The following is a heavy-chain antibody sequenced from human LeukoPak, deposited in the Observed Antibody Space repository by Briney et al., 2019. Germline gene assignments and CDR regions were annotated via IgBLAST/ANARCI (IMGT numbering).Heavy chain of an antibody. CDR1: GGSISSSSYY. Sequence: SETLSLTCTVSGGSISSSSYYWGWIRQPPGKGLEWIGSIYYSGSTYYNPSLKSRVTISVDTSKNQFSLKLSSVTAADTAVYYCSRVTGTHTIEFDYWGQGTLVTVSS. J-gene: IGHJ4*02. CDR3: SRVTGTHTIEFDY. V-gene: IGHV4-39*01. CDR2: IYYSGST. D-gene: IGHD1-7*01.